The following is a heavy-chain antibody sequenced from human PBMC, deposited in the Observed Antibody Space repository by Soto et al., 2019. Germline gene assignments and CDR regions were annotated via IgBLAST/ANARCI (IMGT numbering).Heavy chain of an antibody. D-gene: IGHD3-22*01. J-gene: IGHJ3*02. CDR3: AKDVAMIVVVITPDAFDI. V-gene: IGHV3-23*01. CDR2: ISGSGGST. Sequence: GSLRLSCAASGFTFSSYAMSWVRQAPGKGLEWVSAISGSGGSTYYADSVKGRFTISRDNSKNTLYLQMNSLRAEDTAVYYCAKDVAMIVVVITPDAFDIWGQGTMVTVSS. CDR1: GFTFSSYA.